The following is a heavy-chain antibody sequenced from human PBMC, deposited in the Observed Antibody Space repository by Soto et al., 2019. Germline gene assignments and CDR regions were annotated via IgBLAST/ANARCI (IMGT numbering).Heavy chain of an antibody. Sequence: LTCAVYGGSFNGYYWSWIRHPPGEGLEWIGEINHSGSTNYNPSLKSRVTISVDTSKNQFSLKLSSVTAADTAVYYSAMIESDFWSGYYNWFDPWGRGTLVTVSS. D-gene: IGHD3-3*01. V-gene: IGHV4-34*01. CDR1: GGSFNGYY. CDR2: INHSGST. CDR3: AMIESDFWSGYYNWFDP. J-gene: IGHJ5*02.